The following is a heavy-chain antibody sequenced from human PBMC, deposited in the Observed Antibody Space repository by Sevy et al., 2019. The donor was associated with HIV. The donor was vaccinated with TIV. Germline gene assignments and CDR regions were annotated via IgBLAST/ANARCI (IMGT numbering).Heavy chain of an antibody. CDR2: VSYDGADK. D-gene: IGHD2-15*01. CDR3: AKDMVDCSGGTCYSGAVSPFES. J-gene: IGHJ4*02. V-gene: IGHV3-30*18. Sequence: LSLTCAASGFIFNNYDMYWIRQAPGKGLEWVATVSYDGADKDYADIVKGRFTISRDSSRSMLYLQMSSLGPEDTGVYFCAKDMVDCSGGTCYSGAVSPFESWGQGTLVTVSS. CDR1: GFIFNNYD.